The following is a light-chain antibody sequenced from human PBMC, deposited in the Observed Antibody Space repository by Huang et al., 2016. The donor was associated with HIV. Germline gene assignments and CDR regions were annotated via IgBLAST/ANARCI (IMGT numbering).Light chain of an antibody. J-gene: IGKJ2*01. V-gene: IGKV3-15*01. CDR1: QSVSSN. Sequence: EIVMTQSPATLSVSPGERATLSCRASQSVSSNLAWYKQKPGQAPRLLIYGASTRATGIPARFSGSGSGTEFTLTISSLQSEDFAVYYCQQYNNWQYTFGQGTKLEIK. CDR2: GAS. CDR3: QQYNNWQYT.